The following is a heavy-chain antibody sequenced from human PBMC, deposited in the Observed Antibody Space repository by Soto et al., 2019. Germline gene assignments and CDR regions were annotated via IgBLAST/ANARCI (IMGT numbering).Heavy chain of an antibody. CDR2: IIPILGIA. V-gene: IGHV1-69*02. D-gene: IGHD3-10*01. Sequence: QVQLVQSGAEVKKPGSSVKVSCKASGGTFSSYSISWVRQAPGQGLEWMGRIIPILGIANYAQKFQGRVTITADKSTITAYMELSSLRSEDTAVYYCASSSRVLLDYWGQGTLVTVSS. J-gene: IGHJ4*02. CDR3: ASSSRVLLDY. CDR1: GGTFSSYS.